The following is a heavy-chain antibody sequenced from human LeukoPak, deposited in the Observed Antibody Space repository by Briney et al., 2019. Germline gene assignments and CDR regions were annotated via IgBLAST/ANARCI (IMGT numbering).Heavy chain of an antibody. CDR2: IYYSRST. J-gene: IGHJ4*02. D-gene: IGHD3-10*01. V-gene: IGHV4-39*07. CDR3: ARDRVLLWFGESLGYFDY. Sequence: SETLSLTCTVSGGSISSSSYYWGWIRQPPGKGLEWIGSIYYSRSTYYNPSLKSRVTISVDTSKNQFSLKLSSVTAADAAVYYCARDRVLLWFGESLGYFDYWGQGTLVTVSS. CDR1: GGSISSSSYY.